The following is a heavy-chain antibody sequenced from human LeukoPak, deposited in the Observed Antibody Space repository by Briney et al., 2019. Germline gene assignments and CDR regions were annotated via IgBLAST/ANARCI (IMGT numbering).Heavy chain of an antibody. CDR1: GGSISSSS. V-gene: IGHV4-59*01. CDR3: ARDDHSPHYHYAMGV. Sequence: SETLSLTCTVSGGSISSSSWSWVRQDPGKRLEWIGFIWYSGDTDYNPSLRSRVTISVDTSKNQFSLKLNSVTAADTAVYYCARDDHSPHYHYAMGVWGQGITVTVSS. D-gene: IGHD4-11*01. J-gene: IGHJ6*02. CDR2: IWYSGDT.